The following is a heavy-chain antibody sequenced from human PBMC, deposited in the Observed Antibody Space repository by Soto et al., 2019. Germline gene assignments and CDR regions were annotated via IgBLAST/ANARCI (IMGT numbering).Heavy chain of an antibody. CDR2: ILPVSAPP. V-gene: IGHV1-69*13. CDR3: ATDSNYNVSNSF. D-gene: IGHD3-10*02. J-gene: IGHJ4*02. CDR1: GGTLNNYA. Sequence: SVKVSCKASGGTLNNYAINWVRQAPGQGLEWMGGILPVSAPPDYAQKFQGRVSITADHSTSTVYMELSRLKSDDTAVYFCATDSNYNVSNSFWGQGTLVTVSS.